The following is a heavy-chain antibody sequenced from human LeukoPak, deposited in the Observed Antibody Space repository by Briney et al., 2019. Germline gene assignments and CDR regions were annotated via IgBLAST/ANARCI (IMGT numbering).Heavy chain of an antibody. CDR2: ILSTGTT. Sequence: GGSLRLSCAASGFPFSASAMTWVRQAPGKGLEWVSHILSTGTTYYADSVRGRFTISRDNSKNTLYLLMTSLRADDTAVYYCATVKYDYGDPVGWFDPWGQGTLVTVTS. D-gene: IGHD4-17*01. J-gene: IGHJ5*02. V-gene: IGHV3-23*01. CDR3: ATVKYDYGDPVGWFDP. CDR1: GFPFSASA.